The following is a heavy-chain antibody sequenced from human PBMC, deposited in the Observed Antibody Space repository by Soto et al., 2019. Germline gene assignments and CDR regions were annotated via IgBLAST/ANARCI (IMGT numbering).Heavy chain of an antibody. J-gene: IGHJ5*02. Sequence: EVQLVESGGGLVKPGGSLRLSCAASGFTFSSYSMNWVRQAPGKGLEWVSSISSSSTYIYYADSVKGRFTISRDNAKNSLYLQMNSLGAEETALYYCAVIGVVAATHWFDPWGQGTLVTVSS. CDR1: GFTFSSYS. CDR2: ISSSSTYI. D-gene: IGHD2-15*01. CDR3: AVIGVVAATHWFDP. V-gene: IGHV3-21*01.